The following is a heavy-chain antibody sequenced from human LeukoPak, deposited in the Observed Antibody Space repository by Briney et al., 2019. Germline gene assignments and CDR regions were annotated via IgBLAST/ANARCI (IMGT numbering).Heavy chain of an antibody. V-gene: IGHV1-24*01. J-gene: IGHJ5*02. Sequence: ASVKVSCKVSGYTLTELSMHWVRQAPGKGLEWMGGFDPEDGETIYAQKFQGRVTMTEDTSTDTAYMGLSSLRSEDTAVYYCATGYYYGSGSYPYNWFDPWGQGTLVTVSS. D-gene: IGHD3-10*01. CDR3: ATGYYYGSGSYPYNWFDP. CDR1: GYTLTELS. CDR2: FDPEDGET.